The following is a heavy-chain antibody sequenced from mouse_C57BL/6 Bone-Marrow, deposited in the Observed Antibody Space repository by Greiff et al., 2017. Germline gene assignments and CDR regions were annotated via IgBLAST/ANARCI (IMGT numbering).Heavy chain of an antibody. V-gene: IGHV5-4*03. CDR2: ISDGVSYT. Sequence: EVKLMESGGGLVKPGGSLKLSCAASGFTFSSYTMSWVRQSQEKRLEWVATISDGVSYTYYTDNVKGRFTISRDNAKNNMYLQMSHLKSEDTAMYYCARRGDNWYYLDYWGQGTTLTVSS. J-gene: IGHJ2*01. CDR1: GFTFSSYT. CDR3: ARRGDNWYYLDY. D-gene: IGHD4-1*01.